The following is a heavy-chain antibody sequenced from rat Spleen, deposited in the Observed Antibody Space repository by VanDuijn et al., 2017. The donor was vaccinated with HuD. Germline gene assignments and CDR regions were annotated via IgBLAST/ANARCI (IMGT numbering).Heavy chain of an antibody. CDR2: ISYDGSST. CDR3: TTVTY. Sequence: EVQLVESGDGLVQPGRSMKLSCAASGFTFSSFPMAWVRQAPTKGLEWVATISYDGSSTYYRDSVKGRFTISRDNTRSTLYLQMDSLRSEDTATYYCTTVTYWGQGVMVTVSS. J-gene: IGHJ2*01. V-gene: IGHV5-46*01. CDR1: GFTFSSFP.